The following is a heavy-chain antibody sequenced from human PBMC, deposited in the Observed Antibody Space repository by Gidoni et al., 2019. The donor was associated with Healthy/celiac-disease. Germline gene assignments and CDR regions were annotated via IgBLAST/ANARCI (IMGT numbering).Heavy chain of an antibody. Sequence: EVQLVQSGGGLVKPGGSLTLSCAASGFPFSSYSLNWVRQAPGKGLEWVSSISSSSSYIYYADSGKGRFTISRDNAKNSLYLQMNSLRAEDTAVYYCARERDYYGSGSYLQSPPDYWGQGTLVTVSS. V-gene: IGHV3-21*01. CDR1: GFPFSSYS. D-gene: IGHD3-10*01. CDR3: ARERDYYGSGSYLQSPPDY. CDR2: ISSSSSYI. J-gene: IGHJ4*02.